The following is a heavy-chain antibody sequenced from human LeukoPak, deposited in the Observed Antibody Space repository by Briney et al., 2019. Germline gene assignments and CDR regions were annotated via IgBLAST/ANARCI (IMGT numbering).Heavy chain of an antibody. V-gene: IGHV4-34*01. CDR1: GGSFSGYY. J-gene: IGHJ5*02. CDR2: INHSGST. Sequence: SETLSLTCAVYGGSFSGYYWSWIRQPPGKGLEWIGEINHSGSTNYNPSLKSRVAISVDTSKNQFSLKLSSVTAADTAVYYCARVAVEMASWLDPWGQGTLVTVSS. D-gene: IGHD5-24*01. CDR3: ARVAVEMASWLDP.